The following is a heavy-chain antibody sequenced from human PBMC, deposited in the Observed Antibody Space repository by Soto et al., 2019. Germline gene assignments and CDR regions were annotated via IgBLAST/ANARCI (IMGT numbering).Heavy chain of an antibody. CDR2: IYYSGST. V-gene: IGHV4-31*03. Sequence: KTSETLSLTCTVSGGSISSGGYYWSWIRQHPGKGLEWIGYIYYSGSTYYNPSLKSRVAISVDTSKNQFSLKLSSVTAADTAVYYCARALSTGLHWDFDYWGQGTLVTVYS. J-gene: IGHJ4*02. CDR1: GGSISSGGYY. CDR3: ARALSTGLHWDFDY. D-gene: IGHD2-2*01.